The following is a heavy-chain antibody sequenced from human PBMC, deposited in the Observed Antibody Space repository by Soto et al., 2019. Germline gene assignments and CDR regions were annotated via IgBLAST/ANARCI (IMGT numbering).Heavy chain of an antibody. CDR1: GFIFSTYW. V-gene: IGHV3-7*05. CDR2: IKEDGREK. CDR3: AKNYYFDH. J-gene: IGHJ4*02. Sequence: PGGSLRLSCTASGFIFSTYWMSWVRQAPGKGLEWVANIKEDGREKNYADSVKGRFTISRDNSKSTVFLELSSLRVEDTATFYCAKNYYFDHWGQGTQVTVSS.